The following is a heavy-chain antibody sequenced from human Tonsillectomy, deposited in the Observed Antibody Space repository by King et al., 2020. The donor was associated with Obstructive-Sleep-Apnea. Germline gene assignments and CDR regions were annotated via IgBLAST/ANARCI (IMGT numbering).Heavy chain of an antibody. D-gene: IGHD1-26*01. J-gene: IGHJ4*02. V-gene: IGHV3-30-3*01. CDR2: MSYDGSNK. Sequence: VQLVESGGGGVQPGKSLRLSCAASGFTFSIYAMHWGRQAPGKGREWVAVMSYDGSNKYYADSVKGRFTISRDNSKNTLYLQMNSLRAEDTAVYYCARDVGGSYFFYFDYWGQGTLVTVSS. CDR3: ARDVGGSYFFYFDY. CDR1: GFTFSIYA.